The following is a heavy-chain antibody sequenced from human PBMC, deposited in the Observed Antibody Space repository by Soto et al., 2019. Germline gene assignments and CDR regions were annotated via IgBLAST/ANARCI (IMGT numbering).Heavy chain of an antibody. V-gene: IGHV3-23*01. CDR3: AKLAPTSNTWY. D-gene: IGHD6-13*01. Sequence: GGSLRLSCAVSGFTFSNYAMIWVRQTPGKGLEWVSAIDASGAYTYYTDSVKGRFTISRDNSKNRLYLQMSSLRAEDTAVYYCAKLAPTSNTWYWGQGTVVTVSS. J-gene: IGHJ4*02. CDR2: IDASGAYT. CDR1: GFTFSNYA.